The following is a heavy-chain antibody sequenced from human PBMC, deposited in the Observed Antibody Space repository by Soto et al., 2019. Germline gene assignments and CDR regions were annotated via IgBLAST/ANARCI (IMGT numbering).Heavy chain of an antibody. CDR3: ARGTGGYCSGGSCYLAGDETLDY. V-gene: IGHV1-3*01. D-gene: IGHD2-15*01. CDR1: GYTFTSYA. CDR2: INAGNGNT. Sequence: QVQLVQSGAEVKKPGASVKVSCKASGYTFTSYAMHWVRQAPGQRLEWMGWINAGNGNTKYSQKFQRRVTITRETSALTAYEALSSLRSEDTAVYYCARGTGGYCSGGSCYLAGDETLDYWGQGTLVTVSS. J-gene: IGHJ4*02.